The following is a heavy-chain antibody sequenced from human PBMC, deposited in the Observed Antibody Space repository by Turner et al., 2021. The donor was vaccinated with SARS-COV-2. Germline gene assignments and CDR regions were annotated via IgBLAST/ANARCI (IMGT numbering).Heavy chain of an antibody. Sequence: QVPLVVPGGGGVQPGRGMRLDCGGSGFTFSSYGMHWVRQAPGKGLEWVAFIWYDGSNRYYADSVKGRFTISRANSKNTLSLQMNSLRAEDTAVYYCARPIPSYSSGWYGCYFDYWGQGTLVTVSS. D-gene: IGHD6-19*01. CDR1: GFTFSSYG. V-gene: IGHV3-33*01. J-gene: IGHJ4*02. CDR2: IWYDGSNR. CDR3: ARPIPSYSSGWYGCYFDY.